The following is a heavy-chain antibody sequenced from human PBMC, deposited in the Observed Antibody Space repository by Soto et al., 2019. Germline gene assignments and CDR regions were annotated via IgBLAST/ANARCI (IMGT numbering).Heavy chain of an antibody. CDR1: GDSVSSNSAA. V-gene: IGHV6-1*01. CDR3: ASSDRVRGVRAAYGMDV. J-gene: IGHJ6*02. D-gene: IGHD3-10*01. CDR2: TYYRSKWYN. Sequence: SQTLSLTCVISGDSVSSNSAAWNWIRQSPSRGLEWLGRTYYRSKWYNDYAVSVKSRITINPDTSKNQFSLQLNSVTPEDTAVYYCASSDRVRGVRAAYGMDVWGQGTTVTVSS.